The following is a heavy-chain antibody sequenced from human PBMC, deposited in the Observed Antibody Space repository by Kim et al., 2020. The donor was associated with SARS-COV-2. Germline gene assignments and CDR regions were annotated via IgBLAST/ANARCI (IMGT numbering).Heavy chain of an antibody. CDR2: IIPIFGTA. CDR3: ATSIAADPLNPGGFDP. V-gene: IGHV1-69*13. J-gene: IGHJ5*02. Sequence: SVKVSCKASGGTFSSYAISWVRQAPGQGLEWMGGIIPIFGTANYAQKFQGRVTITADESTSTAYMELSSLRSEDTAVYYCATSIAADPLNPGGFDPWGQGTLVTVSS. CDR1: GGTFSSYA. D-gene: IGHD6-13*01.